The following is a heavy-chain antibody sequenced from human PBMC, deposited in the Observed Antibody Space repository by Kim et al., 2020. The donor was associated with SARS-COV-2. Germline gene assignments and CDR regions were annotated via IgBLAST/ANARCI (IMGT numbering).Heavy chain of an antibody. CDR2: IWYDGSSK. CDR1: GFIFSRYG. CDR3: AGAFGDYGLDY. J-gene: IGHJ4*02. Sequence: GGSQRLSCAASGFIFSRYGMHWVRQAPGKGLEWVAVIWYDGSSKNYADSVKGRFTISRDNSKNTLYLQMNSLRVEDTAVYYCAGAFGDYGLDYWGQGTLV. D-gene: IGHD4-17*01. V-gene: IGHV3-33*01.